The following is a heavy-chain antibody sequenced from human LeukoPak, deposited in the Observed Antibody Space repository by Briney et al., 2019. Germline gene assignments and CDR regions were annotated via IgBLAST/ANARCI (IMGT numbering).Heavy chain of an antibody. CDR1: GYTFTGYY. CDR2: INPNSGGT. V-gene: IGHV1-2*02. D-gene: IGHD3-10*01. J-gene: IGHJ4*02. CDR3: ARANLIWFGELLGNFDY. Sequence: ASVKVSCKASGYTFTGYYMHWVRQAPGQGLEWMGWINPNSGGTNYAQKFQGRVTMTRDTSISTAYMELGRLRSDDTAVYYCARANLIWFGELLGNFDYWGQGTLVTVSS.